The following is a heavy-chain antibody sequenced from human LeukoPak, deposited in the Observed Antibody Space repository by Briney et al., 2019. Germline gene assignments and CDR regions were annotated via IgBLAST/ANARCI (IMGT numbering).Heavy chain of an antibody. D-gene: IGHD1-1*01. CDR1: GFTLSYNY. J-gene: IGHJ4*02. V-gene: IGHV3-53*01. CDR2: IYAGGDT. Sequence: GGFLRLSCAASGFTLSYNYMTWVRQAPGKGLEWVSVIYAGGDTYYADSVKGRFTISRDLSKNTVYLQMNSLRAEDTAIYYCARDFDDWTDDYWGQGTLVTVSS. CDR3: ARDFDDWTDDY.